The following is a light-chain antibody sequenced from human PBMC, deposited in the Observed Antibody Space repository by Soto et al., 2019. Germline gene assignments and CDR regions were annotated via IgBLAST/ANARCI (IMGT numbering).Light chain of an antibody. J-gene: IGKJ1*01. CDR3: QQYSNWPPWT. CDR1: QSVSTN. Sequence: IVMTQSPATLSVSPGQRATLSCRASQSVSTNLAWYQQKPGQAPRLLIYGASTRATGIPARFSGSGSGTEFTLTISGQQSDDVAVHYCQQYSNWPPWTFGQGTRVDFK. CDR2: GAS. V-gene: IGKV3D-15*01.